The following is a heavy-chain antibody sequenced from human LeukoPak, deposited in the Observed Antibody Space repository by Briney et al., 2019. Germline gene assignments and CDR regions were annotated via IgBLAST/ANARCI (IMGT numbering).Heavy chain of an antibody. Sequence: PGGSLRLSCAASGFTFTTYWMTWVRQAPGKGLEWVANIKQDGSDKYYVDSVKGRFTISRDNARKSVYLQMNSLRAEDTAVYYCARESSYKFVSFEYWGQGTLVTVSS. J-gene: IGHJ4*02. CDR2: IKQDGSDK. CDR3: ARESSYKFVSFEY. V-gene: IGHV3-7*01. CDR1: GFTFTTYW. D-gene: IGHD5-24*01.